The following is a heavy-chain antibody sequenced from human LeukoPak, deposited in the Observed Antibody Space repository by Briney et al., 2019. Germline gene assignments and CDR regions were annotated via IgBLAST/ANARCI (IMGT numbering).Heavy chain of an antibody. Sequence: GGSLRLSCAASGFTFNSYGMHWVRQAPGKGLEWVAFIRYDGNKKYYADSVKGRFTISRDNSKNTLYLQMNSLRAEDTAVYYCAKEESGSYENWGQGTLVTVSS. J-gene: IGHJ4*02. D-gene: IGHD1-26*01. V-gene: IGHV3-30*02. CDR1: GFTFNSYG. CDR3: AKEESGSYEN. CDR2: IRYDGNKK.